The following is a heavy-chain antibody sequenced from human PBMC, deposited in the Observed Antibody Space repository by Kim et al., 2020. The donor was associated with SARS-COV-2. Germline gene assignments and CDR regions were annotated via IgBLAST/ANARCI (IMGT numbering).Heavy chain of an antibody. Sequence: GGSLRLSCAASGFTFSSYGMHWVRQAPGKGLEWVAVIWNDGSNKYYADSVKGRFTNSSDNSKNTLYLQMNSLRAEDTAVYYCARDPGIVVGTKPDYWGQGTLGTLSS. CDR2: IWNDGSNK. V-gene: IGHV3-33*01. CDR1: GFTFSSYG. D-gene: IGHD2-21*02. J-gene: IGHJ4*02. CDR3: ARDPGIVVGTKPDY.